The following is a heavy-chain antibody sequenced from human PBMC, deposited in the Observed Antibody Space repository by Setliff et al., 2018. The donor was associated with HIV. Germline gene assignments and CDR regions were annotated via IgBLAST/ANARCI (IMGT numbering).Heavy chain of an antibody. CDR1: GGSISSGVYY. D-gene: IGHD3-10*01. J-gene: IGHJ4*02. Sequence: SETLSLTCTVSGGSISSGVYYWSWIRQHPGKGLEWSGYIYYSGRTYYNPYLKSRATISVDTSKNQFSLKRSSVTAADTAVYYCARWHPPYGFWEEDYWGQGTLVTVSS. V-gene: IGHV4-61*08. CDR3: ARWHPPYGFWEEDY. CDR2: IYYSGRT.